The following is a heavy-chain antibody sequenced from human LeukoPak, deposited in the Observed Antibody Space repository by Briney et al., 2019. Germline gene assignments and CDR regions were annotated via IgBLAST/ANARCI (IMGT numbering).Heavy chain of an antibody. Sequence: SVKVSCKASGGTFSSYAISWVRQAPGQGLERMGRIIPILGIANYAQKFQGRVTITADKSTSTAYMELSSLRSEDTAVYYCARVRVPYYFDYWGQGTLVTVSS. CDR2: IIPILGIA. V-gene: IGHV1-69*04. J-gene: IGHJ4*02. CDR1: GGTFSSYA. CDR3: ARVRVPYYFDY. D-gene: IGHD1-1*01.